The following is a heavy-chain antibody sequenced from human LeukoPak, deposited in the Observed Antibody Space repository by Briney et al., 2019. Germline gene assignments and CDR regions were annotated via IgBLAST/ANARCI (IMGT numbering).Heavy chain of an antibody. CDR1: GYTFTDEY. Sequence: ASVKVSCKTSGYTFTDEYIHWVRQAPGHRLECLGWVHPNTGDTVYVQKFQGRVTFTRDTSISTAYMELHRLRSDDTAVYYCVRHLTDPTSGDYWGQGTLVTVSS. J-gene: IGHJ4*02. V-gene: IGHV1-2*02. CDR3: VRHLTDPTSGDY. D-gene: IGHD1-14*01. CDR2: VHPNTGDT.